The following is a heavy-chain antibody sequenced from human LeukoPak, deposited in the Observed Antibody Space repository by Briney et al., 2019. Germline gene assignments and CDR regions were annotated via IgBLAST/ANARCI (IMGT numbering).Heavy chain of an antibody. V-gene: IGHV3-23*01. CDR3: ARVLSGRGSLYSYYYYMDV. Sequence: GGSLRLSCAASGFTFSSYAMSWVRQAPGKGLEWVSAISGSGGSTYYADSVKGRFTISRDNSKNTLYLQMNSLRAEDTAVYYCARVLSGRGSLYSYYYYMDVWGKGTTVTISS. CDR1: GFTFSSYA. J-gene: IGHJ6*03. CDR2: ISGSGGST. D-gene: IGHD3-10*01.